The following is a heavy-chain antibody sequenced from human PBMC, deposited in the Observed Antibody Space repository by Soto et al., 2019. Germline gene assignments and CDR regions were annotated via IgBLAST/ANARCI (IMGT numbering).Heavy chain of an antibody. D-gene: IGHD2-15*01. CDR1: GYTFNGYY. V-gene: IGHV1-2*04. CDR2: INPNSGGR. J-gene: IGHJ6*02. Sequence: GASVKVSCKASGYTFNGYYIHCVRQAPGQGLEWMGWINPNSGGRNYAQKFQGWVTMTRDTSISTAYMELSRPRSDDTAVYYCAREGYCSGGSCYSGRYYYYGMDVWGQGTTVTVSS. CDR3: AREGYCSGGSCYSGRYYYYGMDV.